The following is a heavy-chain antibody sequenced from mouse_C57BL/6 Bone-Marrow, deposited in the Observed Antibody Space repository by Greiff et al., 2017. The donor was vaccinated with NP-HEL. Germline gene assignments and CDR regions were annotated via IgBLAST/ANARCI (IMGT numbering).Heavy chain of an antibody. CDR3: ARSIVISWFAY. V-gene: IGHV1-59*01. Sequence: QVQLQQPGAELVRPGTSVKLSCKASGYTFTSYWMHWVKQRPGQGLEWIGVIDPSDSYTNYNQKFKGKATLTVDTSSSTAYMQLSSLTSEDSAVYYGARSIVISWFAYWGQGTLVTVSA. J-gene: IGHJ3*01. CDR2: IDPSDSYT. D-gene: IGHD1-1*01. CDR1: GYTFTSYW.